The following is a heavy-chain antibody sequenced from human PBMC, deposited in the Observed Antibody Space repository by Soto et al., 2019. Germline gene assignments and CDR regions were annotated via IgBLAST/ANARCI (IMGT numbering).Heavy chain of an antibody. CDR3: ARDPTYYYDPNWFDP. CDR2: IVVYNGNT. V-gene: IGHV1-18*01. CDR1: GVAFTSTA. J-gene: IGHJ5*02. D-gene: IGHD3-22*01. Sequence: GASVKLSCKDSGVAFTSTAMQWVRQARGQRLEWMGWIVVYNGNTNYAQKLQGRVTMTTDTSTSTAYMELRSLRSDDTAVYYCARDPTYYYDPNWFDPWGQGTLVTVSS.